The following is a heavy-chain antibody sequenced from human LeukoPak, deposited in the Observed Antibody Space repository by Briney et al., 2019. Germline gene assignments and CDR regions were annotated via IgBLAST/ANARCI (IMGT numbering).Heavy chain of an antibody. CDR1: GGSISSYY. CDR2: IYHSGST. J-gene: IGHJ4*02. CDR3: ARDRYSSSWYFDY. V-gene: IGHV4-59*12. Sequence: SETLSLTCTVSGGSISSYYWSWIRQPPGKGLEWIGEIYHSGSTNYNPSLKSRVTILVDKSKNQFSLKLSSVTAADTAVYYCARDRYSSSWYFDYWGQGTLVTVSS. D-gene: IGHD6-6*01.